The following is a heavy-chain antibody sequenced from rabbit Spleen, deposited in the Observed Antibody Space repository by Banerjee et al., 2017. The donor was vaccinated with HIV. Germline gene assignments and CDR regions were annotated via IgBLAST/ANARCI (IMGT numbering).Heavy chain of an antibody. D-gene: IGHD4-1*01. CDR3: AKAPSSSGWAFNL. CDR2: INTDGSGHT. Sequence: QSLVESGGDLVEPGTSSTLTCSAAGFSFSSSYYMWWVRQPPGKGLEWFGCINTDGSGHTWYATWPKGRFPISISSSLNTVTLRMTSLAVANTTYYFSAKAPSSSGWAFNLWGPGTLVTVS. CDR1: GFSFSSSYY. J-gene: IGHJ4*01. V-gene: IGHV1S40*01.